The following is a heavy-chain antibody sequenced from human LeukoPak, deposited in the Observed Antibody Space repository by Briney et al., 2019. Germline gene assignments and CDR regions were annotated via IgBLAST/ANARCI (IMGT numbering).Heavy chain of an antibody. Sequence: GGSLRLSCAASGFTFSRHWMHWGGQTPGKGLVWVSRIKNDGSSTTYADSVKGRFTISRDNTKNTLYLEMNSLRAEDTAVYYCGRDLGWNQVDYWGQGTLVTVSS. CDR1: GFTFSRHW. V-gene: IGHV3-74*01. CDR3: GRDLGWNQVDY. J-gene: IGHJ4*02. D-gene: IGHD3/OR15-3a*01. CDR2: IKNDGSST.